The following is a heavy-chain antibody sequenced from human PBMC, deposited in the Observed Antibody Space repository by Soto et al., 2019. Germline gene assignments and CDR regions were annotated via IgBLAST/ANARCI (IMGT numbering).Heavy chain of an antibody. D-gene: IGHD1-26*01. V-gene: IGHV3-30*18. CDR3: AKPSGSSSTGWFDP. CDR1: GFTFSSYC. CDR2: ISYDGSNK. Sequence: QVQLVESGGGVVQHGRSLRLSCAASGFTFSSYCMHWVRQAPGKGLEWVAVISYDGSNKYYADSVKGRFTISRDNSKNTLYLQMNSLRAEDTAVYYCAKPSGSSSTGWFDPWGQGTLVTVSS. J-gene: IGHJ5*02.